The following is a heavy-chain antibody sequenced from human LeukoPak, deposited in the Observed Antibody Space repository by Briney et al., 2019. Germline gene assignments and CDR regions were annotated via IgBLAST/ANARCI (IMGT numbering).Heavy chain of an antibody. CDR1: GGSISSYY. CDR3: ARGTNMVRGVTSAADFDY. J-gene: IGHJ4*02. CDR2: IYTSGST. V-gene: IGHV4-4*07. D-gene: IGHD3-10*01. Sequence: SETLSLTCTVSGGSISSYYWSWIRQPAGKGLEWIGRIYTSGSTNYNPSLKSRVTISVDTSKNQFSLKLSSATAADTAVYYCARGTNMVRGVTSAADFDYWGQGTLVTVSS.